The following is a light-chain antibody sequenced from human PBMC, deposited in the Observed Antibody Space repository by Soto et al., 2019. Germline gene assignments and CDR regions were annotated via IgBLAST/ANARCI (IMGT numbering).Light chain of an antibody. CDR2: KAS. CDR3: QQFNSYPST. CDR1: QSIGGW. V-gene: IGKV1-5*03. Sequence: DIQMTQSPSTRSASVGDRVTITCRAGQSIGGWLAWYQQKPGKAPNLLIYKASSLESGVPSRFSGSGSGTEFTVTIISLQPADFATSYCQQFNSYPSTFGQGTKVAIK. J-gene: IGKJ1*01.